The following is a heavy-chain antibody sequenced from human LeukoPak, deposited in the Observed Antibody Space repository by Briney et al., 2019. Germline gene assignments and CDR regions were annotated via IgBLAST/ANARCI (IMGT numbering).Heavy chain of an antibody. CDR2: IYSGGST. V-gene: IGHV3-53*01. CDR3: ATSNWGGNYLDY. D-gene: IGHD7-27*01. J-gene: IGHJ4*02. CDR1: GFTFSSYA. Sequence: GRSLRLSCAASGFTFSSYAMHWVRQAPGKGLEWVAVIYSGGSTYYADSVKGRFTISRDNSKNTLYLQMNSLRAEDTAVYYCATSNWGGNYLDYWGQGTLVTVSS.